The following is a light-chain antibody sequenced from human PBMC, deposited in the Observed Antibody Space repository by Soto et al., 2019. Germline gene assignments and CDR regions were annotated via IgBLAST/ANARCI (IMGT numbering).Light chain of an antibody. Sequence: DIQMTQSPSTLSASVGDRVTITCRASQSISSWLVWYQQKPGIAPKLLIYHASNLDSGVPSRFSGSGYGTEFTLTISSLQPDDFATYYCQHYDSFPHTFGQGAKLEIK. CDR2: HAS. J-gene: IGKJ2*01. CDR3: QHYDSFPHT. CDR1: QSISSW. V-gene: IGKV1-5*01.